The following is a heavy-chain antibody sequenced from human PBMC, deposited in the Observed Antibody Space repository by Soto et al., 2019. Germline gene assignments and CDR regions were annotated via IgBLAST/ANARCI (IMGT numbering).Heavy chain of an antibody. Sequence: QVQLQESGPGLVKPSGTLSLTCAVSGGSISSSNWWSWVRQPPGKGLEWIGEIYHSGSTNYNPSLKSRVTISVDKSKNQFSLKLSSVTAADTAVYYCARDRKYSKYCGGDCGHYFDYWGQGTLVTVSS. D-gene: IGHD2-21*02. V-gene: IGHV4-4*02. CDR2: IYHSGST. J-gene: IGHJ4*02. CDR3: ARDRKYSKYCGGDCGHYFDY. CDR1: GGSISSSNW.